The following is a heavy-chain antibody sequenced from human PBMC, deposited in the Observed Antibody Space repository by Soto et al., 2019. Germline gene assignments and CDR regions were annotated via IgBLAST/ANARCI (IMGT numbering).Heavy chain of an antibody. CDR3: TTNPVTIFGYGMDV. V-gene: IGHV3-15*01. CDR1: GFTFSNAW. D-gene: IGHD3-3*01. Sequence: LRLSCAASGFTFSNAWMSWVRQAPGKGLEWVGRIKSKTDGGTTDYAAPVKGRFTISRDDSKNTLYLQMNSLKTEDTAVYYCTTNPVTIFGYGMDVWGQGTTVTVSS. J-gene: IGHJ6*02. CDR2: IKSKTDGGTT.